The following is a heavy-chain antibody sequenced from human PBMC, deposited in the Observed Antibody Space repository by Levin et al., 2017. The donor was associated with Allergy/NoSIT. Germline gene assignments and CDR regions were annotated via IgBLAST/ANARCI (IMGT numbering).Heavy chain of an antibody. D-gene: IGHD2-15*01. CDR3: ARRGMVAATLPFDY. J-gene: IGHJ4*02. V-gene: IGHV4-30-4*01. Sequence: SETLSLTCTVSGGSISSGDYYWSWIRQPPGKGLEWIGYIYYSGSTYYNPSLKSRVTISVDTSKNQFSLKLSSVTAADTAVYYCARRGMVAATLPFDYWGQGTLVTVSS. CDR2: IYYSGST. CDR1: GGSISSGDYY.